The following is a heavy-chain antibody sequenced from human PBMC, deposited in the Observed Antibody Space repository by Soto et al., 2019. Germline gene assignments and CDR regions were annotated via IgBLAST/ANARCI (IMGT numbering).Heavy chain of an antibody. CDR2: ISHTGTT. D-gene: IGHD4-4*01. J-gene: IGHJ5*02. V-gene: IGHV4-30-2*01. Sequence: NLSLTCAVSGGSIASGNSYSWSWIRQPPGKGLEWIGSISHTGTTSYNPSLKSRVSMSVDKSKNQFSLKLASVTAADMAVYYCACAVTPYLGTRFDPWGRGTLVIVSS. CDR3: ACAVTPYLGTRFDP. CDR1: GGSIASGNSYS.